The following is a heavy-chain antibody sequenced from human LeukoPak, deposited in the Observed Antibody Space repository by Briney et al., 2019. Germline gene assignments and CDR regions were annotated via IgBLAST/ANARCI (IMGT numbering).Heavy chain of an antibody. J-gene: IGHJ4*02. CDR2: ISWNSGSI. CDR3: ARETATTETFDY. Sequence: GGSLRLSCAASGFTFDDYAMHWVRQAPGKGLEWVSGISWNSGSIGYADSVKGRFTISRDNAKNSLYLQMNSLRAEDTALYYCARETATTETFDYWGQGVLVTVSS. V-gene: IGHV3-9*01. CDR1: GFTFDDYA. D-gene: IGHD5-24*01.